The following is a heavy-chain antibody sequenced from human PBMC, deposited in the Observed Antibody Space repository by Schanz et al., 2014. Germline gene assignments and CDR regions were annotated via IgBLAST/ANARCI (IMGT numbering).Heavy chain of an antibody. D-gene: IGHD2-21*02. CDR1: GYTFTTYA. V-gene: IGHV1-18*01. CDR3: AKAEYDVVADCYTRRAA. Sequence: QVQLVQSGAEVKKPGASVRVSCKASGYTFTTYAMSWVRQAPGQGLEWVGWISVYTGNTKYGQKVQGRVTMTADTSTNTAYMELRSLRDDDTAVYYWAKAEYDVVADCYTRRAAWGQGTLVTVSS. J-gene: IGHJ5*02. CDR2: ISVYTGNT.